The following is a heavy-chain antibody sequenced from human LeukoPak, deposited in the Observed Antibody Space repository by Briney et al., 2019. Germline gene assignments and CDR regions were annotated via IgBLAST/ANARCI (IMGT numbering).Heavy chain of an antibody. J-gene: IGHJ4*02. CDR1: GFTFSSYA. V-gene: IGHV3-23*01. Sequence: GGSLRLSCAASGFTFSSYAMSWVRPAPGKGLEWVSAISGSGGSTYYADSVKGRFTISRDNSKNTLYLQMNSLRAEDTAVYYCAKDIESNGITIFGVVIPTYYFDYWGQGTLVTVSS. CDR2: ISGSGGST. D-gene: IGHD3-3*01. CDR3: AKDIESNGITIFGVVIPTYYFDY.